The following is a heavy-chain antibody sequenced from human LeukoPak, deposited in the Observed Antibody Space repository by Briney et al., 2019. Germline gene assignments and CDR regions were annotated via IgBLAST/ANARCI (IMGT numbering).Heavy chain of an antibody. CDR3: ARVYGSVNYYMDV. V-gene: IGHV4-39*07. J-gene: IGHJ6*03. Sequence: SETLSLTCTVSGGSISSSSYYWGWIRQPPGKGLGWIGTIFHSGSTHYHPSLNSRITISLDTSKNQFSLNLSSVTAADTAVYYCARVYGSVNYYMDVWGKGTSVTVSS. D-gene: IGHD3-10*01. CDR2: IFHSGST. CDR1: GGSISSSSYY.